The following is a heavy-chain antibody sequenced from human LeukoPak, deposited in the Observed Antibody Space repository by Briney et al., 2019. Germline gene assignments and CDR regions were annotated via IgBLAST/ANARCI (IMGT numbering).Heavy chain of an antibody. CDR1: GFTFSSYG. CDR3: ARAAGSYYNPFDY. Sequence: GGSLRLSCAASGFTFSSYGMHWVRQAPGKGLEWVAFIRYDGSNKYYADSVKGRFTISRDNSKNALYLQMSSLRSEDTAVYYCARAAGSYYNPFDYWGQGTLVTVSS. V-gene: IGHV3-30*02. CDR2: IRYDGSNK. J-gene: IGHJ4*02. D-gene: IGHD3-10*01.